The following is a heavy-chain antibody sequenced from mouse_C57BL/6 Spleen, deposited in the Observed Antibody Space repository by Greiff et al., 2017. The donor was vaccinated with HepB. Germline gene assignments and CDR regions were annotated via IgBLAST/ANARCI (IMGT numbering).Heavy chain of an antibody. J-gene: IGHJ4*01. CDR2: IYPGDGDT. D-gene: IGHD1-1*01. Sequence: QVQLKESGPELVKPGASVKISCKASGYAFSSSWMNWVKQRPGKGLEWIGRIYPGDGDTNYNGKFKGKATLTADKSSSTAYMQLSSLTSEDSAVYFCARRNPTVRYAMDYWGQGTSVTVSS. V-gene: IGHV1-82*01. CDR1: GYAFSSSW. CDR3: ARRNPTVRYAMDY.